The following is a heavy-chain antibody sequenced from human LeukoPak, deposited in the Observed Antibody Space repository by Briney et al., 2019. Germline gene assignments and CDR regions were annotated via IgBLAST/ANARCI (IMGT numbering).Heavy chain of an antibody. CDR2: IIPIFGTP. J-gene: IGHJ5*02. D-gene: IGHD3-22*01. CDR1: GYTFTSYG. Sequence: ASVKVSCKASGYTFTSYGISWVRQAPGQGLEWMGGIIPIFGTPNYAQKFQGRVTITTDESTSTAYMELSSLRSEDTAVYYCARARSPSSGYLLRDHNWFDPWGQGTLVTVSS. CDR3: ARARSPSSGYLLRDHNWFDP. V-gene: IGHV1-69*05.